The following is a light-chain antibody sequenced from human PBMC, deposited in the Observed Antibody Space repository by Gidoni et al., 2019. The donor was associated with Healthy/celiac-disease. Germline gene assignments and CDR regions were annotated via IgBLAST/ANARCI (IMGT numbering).Light chain of an antibody. CDR1: SSNIGSNT. V-gene: IGLV1-44*01. CDR2: SNN. J-gene: IGLJ2*01. Sequence: SVLTQPPSASGTPGQVVTISCSGSSSNIGSNTVTWYQQLPGTAPKLLIYSNNQRPSGVPDRFSGSKSGTSASLAISGLQSEDEADYYCTAWDDSLNGVVFGGGTKLTVL. CDR3: TAWDDSLNGVV.